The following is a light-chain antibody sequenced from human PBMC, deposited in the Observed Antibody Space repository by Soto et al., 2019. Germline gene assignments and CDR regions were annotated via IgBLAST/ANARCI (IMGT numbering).Light chain of an antibody. CDR1: SSDVGGYKY. CDR2: EVS. J-gene: IGLJ3*02. Sequence: QSALTQPASVSGSPGQSITISCTGTSSDVGGYKYVSWYQQYPGKAPKLIIYEVSNRPSGVSNRFSGSKSGNTASLTISGLQAEDEAAYYCSSYTSTPPWVFGGGTKVTVL. CDR3: SSYTSTPPWV. V-gene: IGLV2-14*01.